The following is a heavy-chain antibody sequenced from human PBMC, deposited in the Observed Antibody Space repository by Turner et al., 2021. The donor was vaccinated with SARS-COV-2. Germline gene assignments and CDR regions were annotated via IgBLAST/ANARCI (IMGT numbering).Heavy chain of an antibody. CDR1: GFTFSSYG. CDR2: TSYDGSNK. D-gene: IGHD4-4*01. J-gene: IGHJ4*02. Sequence: QVQLVESGGGVVQPGRSLRLSCAASGFTFSSYGMHWVRQAPGKGLEWVAVTSYDGSNKYYADSVKGRFTISRDNSKNTPYLQMNSLRAEDTAVYYCAKQQGLYSNPMYYFDYWGQGTLVTVSS. CDR3: AKQQGLYSNPMYYFDY. V-gene: IGHV3-30*18.